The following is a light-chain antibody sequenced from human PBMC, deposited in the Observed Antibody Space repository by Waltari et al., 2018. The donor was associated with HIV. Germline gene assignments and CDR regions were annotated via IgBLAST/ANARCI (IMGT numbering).Light chain of an antibody. Sequence: SAAPSPHSLSGFPGHSLTIPCPGAHTSLSRSYFVSWYQQHPGRVPRLILYYVDSRAPGSSDRFSGSRSGPTASLNISRLRAEDEADYYCASFTGDDTLLFGGGTKVTVL. J-gene: IGLJ3*02. V-gene: IGLV2-14*03. CDR2: YVD. CDR3: ASFTGDDTLL. CDR1: HTSLSRSYF.